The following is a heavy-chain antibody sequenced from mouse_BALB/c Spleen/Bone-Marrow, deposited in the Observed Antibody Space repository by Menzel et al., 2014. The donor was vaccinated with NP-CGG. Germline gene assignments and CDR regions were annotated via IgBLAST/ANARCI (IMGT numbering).Heavy chain of an antibody. CDR3: ARDDYDDQYYFDY. CDR1: GFTFSSYA. J-gene: IGHJ2*01. Sequence: EVQGVESGGGLVKPGGSLKLSCAASGFTFSSYAMSWVRQTPEKRLGWVASISSGGSTYYPDSVKGRFTISRDNARNILYLQMSSLRSEDTAMYYSARDDYDDQYYFDYWGQGTTLTVSS. V-gene: IGHV5-6-5*01. CDR2: ISSGGST. D-gene: IGHD2-4*01.